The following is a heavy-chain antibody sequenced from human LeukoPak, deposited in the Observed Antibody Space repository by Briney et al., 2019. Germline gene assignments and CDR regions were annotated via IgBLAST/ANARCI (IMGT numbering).Heavy chain of an antibody. V-gene: IGHV3-21*01. D-gene: IGHD6-25*01. CDR1: GFTFSTHT. CDR3: ARDRWRSNSSGWFDP. J-gene: IGHJ5*02. CDR2: ISSGGSYI. Sequence: GGSLRLSCAASGFTFSTHTMNWVRQAPGKGLEWVSSISSGGSYIYYADSLKGRFTVSRDNAKNSLYLQMNSLRAEDTAVYYCARDRWRSNSSGWFDPWGQGTLVTVSS.